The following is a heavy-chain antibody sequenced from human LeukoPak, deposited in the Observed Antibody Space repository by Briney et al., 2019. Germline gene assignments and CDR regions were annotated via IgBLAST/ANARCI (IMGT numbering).Heavy chain of an antibody. CDR3: ARLYSGVTRPFDY. CDR2: IYHSGST. Sequence: SETLSLTCAVSGYSISSGYYWGWIRQPPGKGLEWIGSIYHSGSTYYNPSLKSRVTISVDTSKNQFSLKLSSVTAADTAVYYCARLYSGVTRPFDYWGQGTPVTVSS. D-gene: IGHD4-23*01. V-gene: IGHV4-38-2*01. CDR1: GYSISSGYY. J-gene: IGHJ4*02.